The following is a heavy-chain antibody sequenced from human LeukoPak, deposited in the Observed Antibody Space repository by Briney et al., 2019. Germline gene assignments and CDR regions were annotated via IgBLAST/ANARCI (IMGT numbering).Heavy chain of an antibody. CDR2: IYSGGST. CDR1: GFTFSSYG. J-gene: IGHJ4*02. CDR3: ARDDTTVTYAFDY. V-gene: IGHV3-23*03. D-gene: IGHD1-14*01. Sequence: GGSLRLSCAASGFTFSSYGMSWVRQAPGKGLEWVSVIYSGGSTYCADSVKGRFTISRDDSKNTVFLQMNSLKTEDTAVYYCARDDTTVTYAFDYWGQGTLVTVSS.